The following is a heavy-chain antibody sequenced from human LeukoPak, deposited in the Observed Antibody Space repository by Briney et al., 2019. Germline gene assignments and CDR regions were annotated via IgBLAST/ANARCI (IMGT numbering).Heavy chain of an antibody. CDR2: ISGGGSGT. Sequence: GGSLRLSCAASGFTFSSYAMSWVRQAPGEGLEWVSGISGGGSGTYYADSVKGRFTISRDNSKNTLYLQVNSLRADDTAVYYCAKMDFGSGSYYILNSPDYWGQGTLVTVSS. CDR3: AKMDFGSGSYYILNSPDY. J-gene: IGHJ4*02. V-gene: IGHV3-23*01. CDR1: GFTFSSYA. D-gene: IGHD3-10*01.